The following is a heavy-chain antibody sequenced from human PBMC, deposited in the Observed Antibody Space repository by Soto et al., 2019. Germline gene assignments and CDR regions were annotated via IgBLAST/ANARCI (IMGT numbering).Heavy chain of an antibody. D-gene: IGHD3-16*01. CDR2: ISSNGGST. J-gene: IGHJ5*02. CDR3: ARDGGYDFEAYNWFDP. Sequence: GGSLRLSCAASGFTFSSYAMHWVRQAPGKGLEYVSAISSNGGSTYYANSVKGRFTISRDNSKNTLYLQMGSLRAEDMAVYYCARDGGYDFEAYNWFDPWGQGTLVTVSS. V-gene: IGHV3-64*01. CDR1: GFTFSSYA.